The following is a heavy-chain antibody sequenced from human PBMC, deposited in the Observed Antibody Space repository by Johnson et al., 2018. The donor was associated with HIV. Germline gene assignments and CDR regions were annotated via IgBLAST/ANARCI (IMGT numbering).Heavy chain of an antibody. Sequence: VQLVESGGGLIQPGRSLRLSCAASGFSFDDYAMHWVRQAPGKGLEWVSGISWNSGNIGYADSLKGRLTISRDNSKNTLYLQMNSLRAEDTALYYCARACRDGYTCDAFDIWGQGTMVTVSS. CDR3: ARACRDGYTCDAFDI. J-gene: IGHJ3*02. CDR1: GFSFDDYA. D-gene: IGHD5-24*01. V-gene: IGHV3-9*01. CDR2: ISWNSGNI.